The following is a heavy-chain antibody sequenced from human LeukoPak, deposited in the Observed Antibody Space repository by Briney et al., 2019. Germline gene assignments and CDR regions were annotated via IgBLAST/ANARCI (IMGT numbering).Heavy chain of an antibody. CDR3: ARAGVAVAGTRYDY. CDR1: GYSISSGYY. J-gene: IGHJ4*02. V-gene: IGHV4-38-2*02. CDR2: IYHSGST. D-gene: IGHD6-19*01. Sequence: SETLSLTCTVSGYSISSGYYWGWIRQPPGKGLEWIGYIYHSGSTYYNPSLKSRVTISVDTPKNQFSLKLSSVTAADTALYYCARAGVAVAGTRYDYWGQGTLVTVSS.